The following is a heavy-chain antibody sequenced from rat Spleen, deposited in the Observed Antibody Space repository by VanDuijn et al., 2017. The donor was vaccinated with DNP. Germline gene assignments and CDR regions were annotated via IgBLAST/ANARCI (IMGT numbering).Heavy chain of an antibody. Sequence: EVQLVETGGGLVQPERSLKLSCAASGFTFSDYYMAWVRQAPRKGLEWVAYISYDGGTPYYTDSVKGRFAISRDNAKSTLYLQMNSLRSEDMATYYCVRWNSGHFDYWGQGVMVTVSS. CDR1: GFTFSDYY. CDR2: ISYDGGTP. V-gene: IGHV5-22*01. CDR3: VRWNSGHFDY. D-gene: IGHD4-3*01. J-gene: IGHJ2*01.